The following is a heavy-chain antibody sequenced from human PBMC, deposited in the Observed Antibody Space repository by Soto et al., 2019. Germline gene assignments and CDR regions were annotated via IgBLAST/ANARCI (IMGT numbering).Heavy chain of an antibody. CDR2: ISVYNGNT. CDR3: ARDALSYGLDV. V-gene: IGHV1-18*04. Sequence: QVQLVQSGAEVKKPGASVKVSCKASGYTFTSYGISWVRQAPRQGLEWMGWISVYNGNTNYAQKLQGRVTMTTDTSTSTAYVELRSLRSDDTAVYYCARDALSYGLDVWGQGTTVTVSS. CDR1: GYTFTSYG. J-gene: IGHJ6*02.